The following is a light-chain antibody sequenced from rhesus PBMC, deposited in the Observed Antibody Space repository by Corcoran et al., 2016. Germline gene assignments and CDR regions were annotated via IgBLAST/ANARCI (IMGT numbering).Light chain of an antibody. CDR2: GAS. V-gene: IGKV3-42*02. Sequence: EIVMTQSPATLSLSPGERATLSCRASQSVSISLAWYQQQPEQAPRLLIYGASSRATGIPDRFSGSGSGTDFTLIISSLEPEDVGVYYCQQYNNWRTFGQGTKVEIK. CDR1: QSVSIS. J-gene: IGKJ1*01. CDR3: QQYNNWRT.